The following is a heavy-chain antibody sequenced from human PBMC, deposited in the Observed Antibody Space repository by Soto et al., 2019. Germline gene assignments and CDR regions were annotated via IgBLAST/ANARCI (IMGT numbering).Heavy chain of an antibody. J-gene: IGHJ4*02. CDR3: AXLEQLGYCSGGSCYPSPFDY. CDR1: GYSFTSYW. Sequence: SLKISCKGSGYSFTSYWIGWVRQMPGKGLEWMGIIYPGDSDTRYSPSFQGQVTISADKSISTAYLQWSSLKASDTAMYYCAXLEQLGYCSGGSCYPSPFDYWGQGTLVTVSS. D-gene: IGHD2-15*01. V-gene: IGHV5-51*01. CDR2: IYPGDSDT.